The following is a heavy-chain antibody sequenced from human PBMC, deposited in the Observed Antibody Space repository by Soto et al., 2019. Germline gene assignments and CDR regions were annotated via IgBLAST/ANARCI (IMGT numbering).Heavy chain of an antibody. V-gene: IGHV3-30-3*01. Sequence: VGCLRLSCAASGFTFSSYAMHWVRQAPGKGLEWVAVISYDGSNKYYADSVKGRFTISRDNAKITLYLQMNSLRAEDTAVYYCAREFRNYDFWSGSNNPPDYWGQGALVTVSS. J-gene: IGHJ4*02. CDR1: GFTFSSYA. CDR2: ISYDGSNK. CDR3: AREFRNYDFWSGSNNPPDY. D-gene: IGHD3-3*01.